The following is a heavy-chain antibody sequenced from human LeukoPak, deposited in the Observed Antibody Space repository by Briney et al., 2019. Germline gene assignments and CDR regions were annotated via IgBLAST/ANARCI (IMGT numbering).Heavy chain of an antibody. CDR2: INPSGGST. Sequence: EASVKVSCKASGYTFTSNYMHWVRQAPGQGLEWMGVINPSGGSTSYAQKFQGRVTMTRDMSTSTDYMELSSLRSEDTAVYYCARWRRGGWSLDYWGQGTLVTVSS. V-gene: IGHV1-46*01. D-gene: IGHD6-19*01. J-gene: IGHJ4*02. CDR3: ARWRRGGWSLDY. CDR1: GYTFTSNY.